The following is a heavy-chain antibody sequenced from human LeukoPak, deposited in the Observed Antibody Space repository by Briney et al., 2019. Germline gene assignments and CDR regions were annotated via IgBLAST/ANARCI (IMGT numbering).Heavy chain of an antibody. Sequence: PSGTLSLTCAVSGGSISSSNWWSWVRQPPGKGLEWIGEIYHSGSTYYNPSLKSRVTISVDRSKNQFSLKLSSVTAADTAVYYCARGDSAVVVPAAMSWFDPWGQGTLVTVSS. D-gene: IGHD2-2*01. CDR3: ARGDSAVVVPAAMSWFDP. CDR2: IYHSGST. V-gene: IGHV4-4*02. CDR1: GGSISSSNW. J-gene: IGHJ5*02.